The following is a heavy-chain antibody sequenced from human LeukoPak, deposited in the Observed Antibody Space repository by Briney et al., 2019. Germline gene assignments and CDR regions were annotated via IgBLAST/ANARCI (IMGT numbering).Heavy chain of an antibody. Sequence: ASVKVSCKASGYTFTGYYMHWVRQAPGQGLEWMGWINPNSGGTNYAQKFQGRVTMTRDTSISTAYMELCRLRSDDTAVYYCARADYGDYSTFDYWGQGTLVTVSS. CDR2: INPNSGGT. CDR3: ARADYGDYSTFDY. V-gene: IGHV1-2*02. J-gene: IGHJ4*02. CDR1: GYTFTGYY. D-gene: IGHD4-17*01.